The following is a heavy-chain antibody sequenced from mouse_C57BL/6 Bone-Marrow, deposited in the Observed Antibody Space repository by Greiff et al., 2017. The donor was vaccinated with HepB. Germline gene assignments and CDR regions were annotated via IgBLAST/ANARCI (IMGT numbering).Heavy chain of an antibody. J-gene: IGHJ4*01. CDR3: ARYILAY. V-gene: IGHV1-20*01. CDR2: INPYNGDT. CDR1: GYSFTGYF. Sequence: EVKLMESGPELVKPGDSVKISCKASGYSFTGYFMNWVMQSHGKSLEWIGRINPYNGDTFYNQKFKGKATLTVDKSSSTAHMELRSLTSEDSAVYYCARYILAYWGQGTSVTVSS.